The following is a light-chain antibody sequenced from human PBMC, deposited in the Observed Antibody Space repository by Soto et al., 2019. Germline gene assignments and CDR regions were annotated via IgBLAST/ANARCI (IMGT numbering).Light chain of an antibody. V-gene: IGLV4-69*01. J-gene: IGLJ2*01. CDR3: QAWGTGVV. CDR2: LNSDGTH. CDR1: NGHSHYT. Sequence: QLVLTQSSSASASLGASVKLTCTLSNGHSHYTLAWHQQPPEKGPRFLMKLNSDGTHIKGDGIPDRFSGSSSGAERYLTISGLHSEDEATYFCQAWGTGVVFGGGTKLTVL.